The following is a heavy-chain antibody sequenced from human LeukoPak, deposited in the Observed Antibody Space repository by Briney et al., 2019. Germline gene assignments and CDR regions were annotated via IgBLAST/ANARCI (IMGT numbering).Heavy chain of an antibody. V-gene: IGHV3-30*03. CDR3: ARADTMVRGVGSY. Sequence: GGSLRLSCAASGFTFSSYGMHWVRQAPGKGLEWVAVISYDGSNKYYADSVKGRFTISRDNSKNTLYLQMNSLRAEDTAVYYCARADTMVRGVGSYWGQGTLVTVSS. J-gene: IGHJ4*02. D-gene: IGHD3-10*01. CDR1: GFTFSSYG. CDR2: ISYDGSNK.